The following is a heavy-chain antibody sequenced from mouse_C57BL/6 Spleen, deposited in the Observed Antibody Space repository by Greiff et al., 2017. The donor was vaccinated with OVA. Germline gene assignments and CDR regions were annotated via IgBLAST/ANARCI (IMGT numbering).Heavy chain of an antibody. Sequence: QVQLQQPGTELVKPGASVKLSCKASGYTFTSYWMHWVKQRPGQGLEWIGNINPSNGGTNYNEKFKSKATLTVDKSSSTAYMQLSSLTSEDSAVYICARYMGSSYGYFDVWGTGTTVTVSS. J-gene: IGHJ1*03. CDR1: GYTFTSYW. CDR3: ARYMGSSYGYFDV. D-gene: IGHD1-1*01. CDR2: INPSNGGT. V-gene: IGHV1-53*01.